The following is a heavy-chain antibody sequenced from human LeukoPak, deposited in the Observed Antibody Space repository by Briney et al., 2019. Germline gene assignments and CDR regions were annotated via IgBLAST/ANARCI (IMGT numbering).Heavy chain of an antibody. CDR3: AIEGLRYFDWLFYYAFDI. CDR1: GYTFTSYY. CDR2: INPSGGST. J-gene: IGHJ3*02. V-gene: IGHV1-46*01. D-gene: IGHD3-9*01. Sequence: EASVKVSCKASGYTFTSYYMHWVRQAPGQGLEWMGIINPSGGSTSYAQKFQGRVTMTRDTSTSTVYMELSSLRSEDTAVYYCAIEGLRYFDWLFYYAFDIWGQGTMVNVSS.